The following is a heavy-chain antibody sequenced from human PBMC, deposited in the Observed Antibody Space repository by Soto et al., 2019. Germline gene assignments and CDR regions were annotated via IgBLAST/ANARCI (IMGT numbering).Heavy chain of an antibody. CDR1: GGSISRGGYF. J-gene: IGHJ5*02. CDR3: ARDIYCSSTSCYDP. D-gene: IGHD2-2*01. CDR2: ISYSGST. Sequence: SETLSLTCSVSGGSISRGGYFWSWIRQHPGKGLEWIGYISYSGSTYYNPSLRSRVTLSVDTSKNQFSLKLNSVTAADTAVYYCARDIYCSSTSCYDPWGQGTLVT. V-gene: IGHV4-31*03.